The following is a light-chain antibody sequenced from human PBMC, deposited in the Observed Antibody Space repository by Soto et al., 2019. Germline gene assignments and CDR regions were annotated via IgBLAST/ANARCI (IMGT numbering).Light chain of an antibody. V-gene: IGKV3D-20*01. CDR3: QQYASSLIT. Sequence: NLFTHSPATPSFSPGGRATPPRRASQTVSSNYLAWYQQKPGLAPRLLIYDASSRATGIPDRFSGSGSGTDFTLTISRLEPEDFAVYYCQQYASSLITFGQGTRLEIK. J-gene: IGKJ5*01. CDR1: QTVSSNY. CDR2: DAS.